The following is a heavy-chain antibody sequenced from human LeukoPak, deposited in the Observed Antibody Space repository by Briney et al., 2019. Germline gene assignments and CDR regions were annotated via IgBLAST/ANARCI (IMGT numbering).Heavy chain of an antibody. V-gene: IGHV1-46*01. J-gene: IGHJ6*03. CDR3: ARGGGSYLYYYYMDV. Sequence: GASVKVSCKASGYTFTSYYMHWVRQAPGQGLEWMGIINPSGGSTSYAQKFQGRVTMTRDTSTSTVYMELSSLRSEDTAVYYCARGGGSYLYYYYMDVWGKGTTVTVSS. CDR1: GYTFTSYY. D-gene: IGHD1-26*01. CDR2: INPSGGST.